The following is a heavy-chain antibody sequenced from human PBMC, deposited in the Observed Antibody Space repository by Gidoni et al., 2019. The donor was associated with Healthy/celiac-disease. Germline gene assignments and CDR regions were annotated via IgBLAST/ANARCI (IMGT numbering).Heavy chain of an antibody. J-gene: IGHJ5*02. CDR3: ARDLSYSGSRYNWFDP. V-gene: IGHV3-48*02. Sequence: EVQLVESGGGLVQPGGSLRLSCAASGFTFSSYSMNWVRQAPGKGLEWVSYISSSSSTIYYADSVKGRFTISRDNAKNSLYLQMNSLRDEDTAVYYCARDLSYSGSRYNWFDPWGQGTLVTVSS. D-gene: IGHD1-26*01. CDR1: GFTFSSYS. CDR2: ISSSSSTI.